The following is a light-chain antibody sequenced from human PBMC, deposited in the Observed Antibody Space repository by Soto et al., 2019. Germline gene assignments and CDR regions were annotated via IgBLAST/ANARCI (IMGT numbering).Light chain of an antibody. J-gene: IGKJ1*01. Sequence: EIVLAQSPATLSLSPGERATLSCRASQSVRSSLAWYQQKPGQAPRLLIYGASSRVTGFPARVSGSGSGTDFTLTISRLETEDFAVYYCQQYGSSPWTFGQGTKVDIK. V-gene: IGKV3-20*01. CDR2: GAS. CDR1: QSVRSS. CDR3: QQYGSSPWT.